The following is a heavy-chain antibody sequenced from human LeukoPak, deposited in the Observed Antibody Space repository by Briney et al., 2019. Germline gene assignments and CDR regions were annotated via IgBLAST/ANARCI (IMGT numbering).Heavy chain of an antibody. CDR1: GGTFITYA. J-gene: IGHJ6*03. CDR3: ARAPSRYSNVERSVGRWFYYYMDV. V-gene: IGHV1-69*13. CDR2: IIPIFGTA. D-gene: IGHD4-11*01. Sequence: VKVSCKASGGTFITYAIGWVRQAPGQGLEWMGGIIPIFGTANYAQKFEDRVTLTADESTNTAYMELNSLRSEDTAVYYCARAPSRYSNVERSVGRWFYYYMDVWGQGTTVTVSS.